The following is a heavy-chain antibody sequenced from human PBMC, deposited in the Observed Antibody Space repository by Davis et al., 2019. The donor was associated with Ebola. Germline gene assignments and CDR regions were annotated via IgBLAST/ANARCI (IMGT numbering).Heavy chain of an antibody. J-gene: IGHJ4*02. CDR1: GFTFGDYA. D-gene: IGHD3-3*01. CDR3: TRVATTQGERFLEWLILY. V-gene: IGHV3-49*03. Sequence: GESLKISCTASGFTFGDYAMSWFRQAPGKGLEWVGFIRSKAYGGTTEYAASVKGRFTISRDDSKSIAYLQMNSLKTEDTAVYYCTRVATTQGERFLEWLILYWGQGTLVTVSS. CDR2: IRSKAYGGTT.